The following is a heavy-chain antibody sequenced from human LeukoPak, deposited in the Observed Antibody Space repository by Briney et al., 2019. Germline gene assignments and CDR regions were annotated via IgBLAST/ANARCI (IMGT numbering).Heavy chain of an antibody. Sequence: PGGSLRLSCVASGFTFSNAWMSWVRQAPGKGLEWVGRIKSKIDGGTTDYAAFVKGRFTISRDASKHTLYLQMNSLKIEDTAVYYCTTLRFLELFSYWGQGTLVTVSS. V-gene: IGHV3-15*01. CDR2: IKSKIDGGTT. CDR3: TTLRFLELFSY. CDR1: GFTFSNAW. D-gene: IGHD3-3*01. J-gene: IGHJ4*02.